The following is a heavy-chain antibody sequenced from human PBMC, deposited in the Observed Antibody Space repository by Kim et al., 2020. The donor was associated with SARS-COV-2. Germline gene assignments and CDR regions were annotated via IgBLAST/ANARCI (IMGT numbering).Heavy chain of an antibody. V-gene: IGHV3-21*01. D-gene: IGHD1-26*01. CDR1: GFTFSSYS. CDR3: AREWELLLAYYGMDV. Sequence: GGSLRLSCAASGFTFSSYSMNWVRQAPGKGLEWVSSISSSSSYIYYADSVKGRFTISRDNAKNPLYLQMNSLRAEDTAVYYCAREWELLLAYYGMDVWGQGTTVTVS. J-gene: IGHJ6*02. CDR2: ISSSSSYI.